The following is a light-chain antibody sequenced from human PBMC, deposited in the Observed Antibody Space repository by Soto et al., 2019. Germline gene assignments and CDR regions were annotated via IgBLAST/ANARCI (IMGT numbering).Light chain of an antibody. J-gene: IGLJ1*01. V-gene: IGLV2-8*01. CDR1: STDVGGYNY. CDR2: EVS. Sequence: QSALTQPPSAAGSPGQSVTISCTGTSTDVGGYNYVSWYQQYPGKAPKLMIYEVSKRPSGVPDRFSGSKSGNTASLTVSGLQAEDEADYYCQSYDSSLSGYVFGTGTKLTVL. CDR3: QSYDSSLSGYV.